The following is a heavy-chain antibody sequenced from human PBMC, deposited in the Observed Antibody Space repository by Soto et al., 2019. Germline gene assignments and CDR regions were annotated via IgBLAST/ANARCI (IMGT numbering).Heavy chain of an antibody. CDR1: GFTFSSYA. CDR2: ISSSSSYI. CDR3: ARDSISAAVDYYAMDV. Sequence: GGSLRLSCAASGFTFSSYAMHWVRQAPGKGLEWVSSISSSSSYIYYADSVKGRFTISRDNAKNSLYLQMNSLRAEDTAVYYCARDSISAAVDYYAMDVWGQGTTVTVSS. D-gene: IGHD6-13*01. J-gene: IGHJ6*02. V-gene: IGHV3-21*01.